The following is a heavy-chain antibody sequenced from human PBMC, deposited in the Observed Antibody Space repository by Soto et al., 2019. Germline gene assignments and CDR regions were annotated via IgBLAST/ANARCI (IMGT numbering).Heavy chain of an antibody. V-gene: IGHV3-48*01. J-gene: IGHJ6*02. CDR2: ISSSSSTI. D-gene: IGHD2-8*01. CDR3: ARDRLNYYYYYGMDV. CDR1: GFTFSSYS. Sequence: AGGSLRLSCAASGFTFSSYSMNWVRQAPGKGLEWVSYISSSSSTIYYADSVKGRFTISRDNAKNSLYLQMNSLRAEDTAVYYCARDRLNYYYYYGMDVWGQGTTVTVSS.